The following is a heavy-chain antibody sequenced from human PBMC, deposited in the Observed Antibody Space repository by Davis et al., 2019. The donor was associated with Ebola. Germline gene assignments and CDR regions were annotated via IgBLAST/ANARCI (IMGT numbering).Heavy chain of an antibody. CDR2: IYTSGST. Sequence: PSETLSLTCTVSGGSISSYYWSWIRQPAGKGLEWIGRIYTSGSTNYNPSLKSRVTMSVDTSKNQFSLKLSSVTTADTAVYYCACLAVAGNDYYYYMDVWGKGTTVTVSS. V-gene: IGHV4-4*07. CDR1: GGSISSYY. D-gene: IGHD6-19*01. J-gene: IGHJ6*03. CDR3: ACLAVAGNDYYYYMDV.